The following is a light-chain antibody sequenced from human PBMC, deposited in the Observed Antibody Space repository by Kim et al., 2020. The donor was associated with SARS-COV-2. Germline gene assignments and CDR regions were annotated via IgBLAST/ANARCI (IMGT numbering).Light chain of an antibody. V-gene: IGKV1-13*02. CDR1: QGIASA. CDR3: QQFKSYPIT. Sequence: AIQLTQSPSSLSASVGDRVTITCRASQGIASALAWYQQKPGKAPKLLIYDASSLQSGVPSRFSGSGSGTDFSLTISSLQPEDFATYYCQQFKSYPITFGQRTLLEIK. CDR2: DAS. J-gene: IGKJ5*01.